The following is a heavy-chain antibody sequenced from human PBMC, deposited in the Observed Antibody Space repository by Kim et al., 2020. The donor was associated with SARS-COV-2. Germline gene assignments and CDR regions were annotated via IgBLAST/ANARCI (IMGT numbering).Heavy chain of an antibody. Sequence: ASVKVSCKASGYTFTSYYMHWVQQAPGQGLEWMGIINPSGGSTSYAQQFQGRVTMTRDTSTSTVYMELSSLRSEDTAVYYCARGPYDSSGYEGGFDIWGQGTMVTVSS. CDR2: INPSGGST. V-gene: IGHV1-46*01. CDR1: GYTFTSYY. CDR3: ARGPYDSSGYEGGFDI. D-gene: IGHD3-22*01. J-gene: IGHJ3*02.